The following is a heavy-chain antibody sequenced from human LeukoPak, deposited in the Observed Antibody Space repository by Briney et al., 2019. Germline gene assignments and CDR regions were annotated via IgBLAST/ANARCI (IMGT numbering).Heavy chain of an antibody. CDR3: ARRRYCSGGSCPYGMDV. V-gene: IGHV3-66*04. CDR1: GFTVSSNY. CDR2: IYSGGST. D-gene: IGHD2-15*01. J-gene: IGHJ6*02. Sequence: GGSLRLSCAASGFTVSSNYMSWVRQAPGKGLEWVSVIYSGGSTYYADSVKGRFTISRDNSRNTLYLQMNSLRAEDTAVYYCARRRYCSGGSCPYGMDVWGQGTTVTVSS.